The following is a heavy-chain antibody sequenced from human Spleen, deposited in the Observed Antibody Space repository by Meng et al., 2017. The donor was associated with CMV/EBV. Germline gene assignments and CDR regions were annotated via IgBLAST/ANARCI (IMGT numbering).Heavy chain of an antibody. CDR1: GYTFTSLG. CDR3: ARDYGDSPGRGDY. V-gene: IGHV1-18*01. Sequence: CKASGYTFTSLGISWVRQAPGQGLEWMGWISAYNGNTNYAQKLQGRVTMTSDTSTRTAYMELRSLRSDDTAVYFCARDYGDSPGRGDYWGQGTLVTVSS. J-gene: IGHJ4*02. D-gene: IGHD4-17*01. CDR2: ISAYNGNT.